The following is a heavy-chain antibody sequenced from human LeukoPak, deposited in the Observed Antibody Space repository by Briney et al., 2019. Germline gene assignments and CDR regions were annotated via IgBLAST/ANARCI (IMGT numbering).Heavy chain of an antibody. D-gene: IGHD3-16*01. CDR2: ISWNSGSI. J-gene: IGHJ3*02. CDR1: GFTFDDYA. V-gene: IGHV3-9*03. CDR3: AKDIGGRWQPEGPFDI. Sequence: PGGSLRLSCAASGFTFDDYAMHWVRQAPGKGLEYVSGISWNSGSIRYADSVRGRFTISRDNAKNSLYLQMNSLRAEDMALYYCAKDIGGRWQPEGPFDIRGQGTMVTVSS.